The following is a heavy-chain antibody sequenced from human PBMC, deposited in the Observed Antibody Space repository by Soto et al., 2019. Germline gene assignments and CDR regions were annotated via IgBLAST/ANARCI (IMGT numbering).Heavy chain of an antibody. CDR3: AKDRRAGGNSAFNFDF. V-gene: IGHV3-23*01. CDR2: ISANDVGT. CDR1: GFTLRSYV. D-gene: IGHD3-16*01. J-gene: IGHJ5*01. Sequence: RLSCEASGFTLRSYVMTWIRQAPGKGLEWVPLISANDVGTYYADSVKGRFTISRDNSHNTLYLQVHSLTAEDTAVYYCAKDRRAGGNSAFNFDFWGQGAQVTVSS.